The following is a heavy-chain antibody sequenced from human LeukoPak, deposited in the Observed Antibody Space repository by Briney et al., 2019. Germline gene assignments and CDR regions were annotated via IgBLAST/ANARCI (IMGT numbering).Heavy chain of an antibody. V-gene: IGHV1-3*01. D-gene: IGHD2-15*01. CDR2: INAGKGNT. J-gene: IGHJ4*02. CDR3: ARDSTKKALVVPPTPHY. CDR1: GYTFTTYA. Sequence: ASVKVSYKASGYTFTTYAMHWVRQAPGQRGEWMGWINAGKGNTKYSQKFQDRVTITRDTSAHTAYMELSSLRSEDTAVYYCARDSTKKALVVPPTPHYWGQGTLVTVPS.